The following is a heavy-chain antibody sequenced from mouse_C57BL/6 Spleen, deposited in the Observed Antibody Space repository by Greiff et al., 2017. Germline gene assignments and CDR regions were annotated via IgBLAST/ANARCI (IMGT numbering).Heavy chain of an antibody. CDR2: IHPNSGST. V-gene: IGHV1-64*01. CDR1: GYTFTSYW. CDR3: ASYYGSEDYFDY. D-gene: IGHD1-1*01. J-gene: IGHJ2*01. Sequence: VKLLESGAELVKPGASVKLSCKASGYTFTSYWMHWVKQRPGQGLEWIGMIHPNSGSTNYNEKFKSKATLTVDKSSSTAYMQLNSRTSEDSAVYYCASYYGSEDYFDYWGQGTTLTVSS.